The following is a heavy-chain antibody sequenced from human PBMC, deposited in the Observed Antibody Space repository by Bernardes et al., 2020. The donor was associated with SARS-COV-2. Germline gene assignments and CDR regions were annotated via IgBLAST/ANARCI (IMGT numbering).Heavy chain of an antibody. D-gene: IGHD1-26*01. V-gene: IGHV3-11*01. CDR3: ARSSYLDPYGLDV. J-gene: IGHJ6*01. CDR1: GFTFSDFY. Sequence: GGSLRLSCAASGFTFSDFYVTWIRQAPGKGLEWVSYVSNHGKKISYADSVKGRFTISRDNAKASVTLHMNSLRAEDSALYYCARSSYLDPYGLDVWGRGTMVTVSS. CDR2: VSNHGKKI.